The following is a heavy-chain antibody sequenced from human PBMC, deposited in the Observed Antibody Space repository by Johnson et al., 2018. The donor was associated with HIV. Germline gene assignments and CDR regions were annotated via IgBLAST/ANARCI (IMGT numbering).Heavy chain of an antibody. CDR3: AKDLGGSYLCTISHAFDI. CDR1: GFTVSSNC. J-gene: IGHJ3*02. CDR2: IKQDGSEK. D-gene: IGHD1-26*01. Sequence: EVQLVESGGGLIQPGGSLRLSCAASGFTVSSNCMTWVRQAPGKGLEWVANIKQDGSEKYYVDSVKGRFTISRDNSKNTLYLQMNSLRAEDTAVYYCAKDLGGSYLCTISHAFDIWGQGTMVTVSS. V-gene: IGHV3-7*01.